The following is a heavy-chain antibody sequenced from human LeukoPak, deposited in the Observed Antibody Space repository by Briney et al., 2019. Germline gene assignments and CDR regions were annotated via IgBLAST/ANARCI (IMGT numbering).Heavy chain of an antibody. D-gene: IGHD4-23*01. CDR3: ARESVSGNSGYDY. Sequence: ASVKVSCKASGYTFTGYYMHWVRQAPGQGLAWMGWINPNSGGTNYAQKFQGWVTMTRDTSISTAYMELSRLRSDDTAVYYCARESVSGNSGYDYWGQGTLVTVSS. CDR2: INPNSGGT. J-gene: IGHJ4*02. V-gene: IGHV1-2*04. CDR1: GYTFTGYY.